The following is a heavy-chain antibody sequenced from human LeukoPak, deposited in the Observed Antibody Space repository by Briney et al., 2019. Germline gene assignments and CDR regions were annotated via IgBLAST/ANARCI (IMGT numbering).Heavy chain of an antibody. J-gene: IGHJ6*03. CDR3: ARTTEGGYTYDYFYYYYMDV. CDR2: ISGYNGNT. V-gene: IGHV1-18*01. D-gene: IGHD5-18*01. CDR1: GYIFTNFG. Sequence: GASVKVSCKASGYIFTNFGISWVRQARGQGLEWMGWISGYNGNTKYVQKFQGRVTMTTDTSTSTAYMELRSLRSDDTAVYYCARTTEGGYTYDYFYYYYMDVWGKGTTVTISS.